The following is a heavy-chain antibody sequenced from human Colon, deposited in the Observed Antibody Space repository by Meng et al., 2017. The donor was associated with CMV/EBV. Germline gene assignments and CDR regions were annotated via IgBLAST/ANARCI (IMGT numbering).Heavy chain of an antibody. CDR3: AKFRETKRDY. Sequence: QVKLVESGGGVVQPGGPLRCSCLVSGFTFSRDGMHWVRQATGNGLEWVAFMTDDGGKEYYADSVQGRITISRENFKTTLYLQMNSLKAEDTAIYYCAKFRETKRDYWGQGTLVSVSS. V-gene: IGHV3-30*02. D-gene: IGHD1-7*01. CDR2: MTDDGGKE. CDR1: GFTFSRDG. J-gene: IGHJ4*02.